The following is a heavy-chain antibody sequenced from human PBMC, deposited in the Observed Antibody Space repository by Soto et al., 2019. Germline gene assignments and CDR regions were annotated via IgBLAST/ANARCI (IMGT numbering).Heavy chain of an antibody. CDR3: ATVVSGA. D-gene: IGHD3-10*01. V-gene: IGHV1-24*01. Sequence: QVQLVQSGAEVKKPGASVKVSCKVSGYSLTELSMHWVRQAPGKGLEWMGGFDPAKGETLYAQKFQGRVTMTEDTSTDIAYMELSSLRSENTAVYYCATVVSGAWGQGTLVTVSS. CDR2: FDPAKGET. J-gene: IGHJ5*02. CDR1: GYSLTELS.